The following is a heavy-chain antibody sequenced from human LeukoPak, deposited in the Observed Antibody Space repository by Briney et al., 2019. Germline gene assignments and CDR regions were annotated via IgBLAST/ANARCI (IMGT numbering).Heavy chain of an antibody. D-gene: IGHD5-24*01. V-gene: IGHV5-51*01. J-gene: IGHJ4*02. CDR3: ARCGEMATISSCYFDY. CDR1: GYSFSYYW. CDR2: IYTGDSDT. Sequence: GESLKISCKAFGYSFSYYWIAWVRQLPGKGLEWMGIIYTGDSDTRYSPSFQGQVTISADKSISTAYLQWSSLRASDTATYYCARCGEMATISSCYFDYWGQGSLVTVSS.